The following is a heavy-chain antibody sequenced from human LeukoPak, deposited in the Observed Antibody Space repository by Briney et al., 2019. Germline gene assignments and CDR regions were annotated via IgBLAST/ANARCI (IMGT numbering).Heavy chain of an antibody. D-gene: IGHD3-10*01. J-gene: IGHJ2*01. CDR1: GGSISSYY. V-gene: IGHV4-59*01. CDR3: ARTPYYYGSGSRPRYFDL. Sequence: RPSETLSLTCTVSGGSISSYYWSWIRQPPGKGLEWIGYIYYSGSTNYNPSLKSRVTISVDTSKNQFSLKLSSVTAADTAVYYCARTPYYYGSGSRPRYFDLWGRGTLVTVSS. CDR2: IYYSGST.